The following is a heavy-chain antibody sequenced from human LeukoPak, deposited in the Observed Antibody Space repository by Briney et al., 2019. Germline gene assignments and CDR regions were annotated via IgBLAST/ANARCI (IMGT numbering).Heavy chain of an antibody. CDR3: ARGQLVPAAIPLKLFPAFDY. CDR2: LNHNVTT. J-gene: IGHJ4*02. Sequence: PSDTVSLTCAVYGGSFSGYYWRWMRQPPAKGLEWIGELNHNVTTNYNPSRTSRVTISIDASKNQFSLQLSSVPAADTAVYYCARGQLVPAAIPLKLFPAFDYWGQGTLVTVSS. CDR1: GGSFSGYY. V-gene: IGHV4-34*01. D-gene: IGHD2-2*02.